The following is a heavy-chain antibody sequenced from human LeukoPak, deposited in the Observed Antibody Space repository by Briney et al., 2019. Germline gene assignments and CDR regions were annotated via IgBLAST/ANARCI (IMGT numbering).Heavy chain of an antibody. CDR2: ISYDGTSK. CDR3: ARDRWGYSSPIRGMDV. Sequence: GRSLRLSCAAFGFTFSNYALHWVRQAPGKGLEWVAIISYDGTSKSYADSVKGRFTISRDNSRTTLYLQMNSLRTEDTAVYYCARDRWGYSSPIRGMDVWGQGTTVTVSS. J-gene: IGHJ6*02. V-gene: IGHV3-30*04. D-gene: IGHD6-19*01. CDR1: GFTFSNYA.